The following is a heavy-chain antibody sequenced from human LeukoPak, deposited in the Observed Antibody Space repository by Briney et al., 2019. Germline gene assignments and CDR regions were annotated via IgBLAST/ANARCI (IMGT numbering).Heavy chain of an antibody. Sequence: GGSLRLSCAASGFTFSSYGMHWVRQAPGKGLEWVAVIWYDGSNKYYADSVKGRFTISRDNSKNTLYLQMNSLRAEDTAVYYCASAWRSDEPYYFDYWGQGTLVTVSS. V-gene: IGHV3-33*01. D-gene: IGHD6-19*01. CDR1: GFTFSSYG. CDR3: ASAWRSDEPYYFDY. CDR2: IWYDGSNK. J-gene: IGHJ4*02.